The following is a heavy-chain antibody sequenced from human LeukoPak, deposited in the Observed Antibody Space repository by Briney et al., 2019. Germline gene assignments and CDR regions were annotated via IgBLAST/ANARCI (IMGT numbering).Heavy chain of an antibody. J-gene: IGHJ4*02. CDR1: GFTFSRYS. V-gene: IGHV3-21*01. CDR3: VRDYENLTGSKTRFHY. D-gene: IGHD3-9*01. Sequence: GGSLRLSCAACGFTFSRYSMNWVRQAPGKGLEWVSCISSSSSYIYYANSVKGRFTISRDNAKNSLYLQMNSLRAEDTAVYYCVRDYENLTGSKTRFHYWGQGTLVTVSS. CDR2: ISSSSSYI.